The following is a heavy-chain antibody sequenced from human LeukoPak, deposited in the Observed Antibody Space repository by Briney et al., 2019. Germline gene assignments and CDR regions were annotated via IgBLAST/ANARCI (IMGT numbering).Heavy chain of an antibody. CDR1: GFTFSSYF. Sequence: GGSLRLSCAASGFTFSSYFMSWVRQAPGKGLEWVANIKQDGSDKYYMDSVKGRFTISRDNAKISLYLQMNILRAEDTAVYYCARYVRGSYFYMDVWGKGTTVTVSS. J-gene: IGHJ6*03. D-gene: IGHD3-10*01. CDR3: ARYVRGSYFYMDV. V-gene: IGHV3-7*01. CDR2: IKQDGSDK.